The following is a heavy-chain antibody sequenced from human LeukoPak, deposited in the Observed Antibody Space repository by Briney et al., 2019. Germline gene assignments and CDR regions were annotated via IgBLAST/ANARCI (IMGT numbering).Heavy chain of an antibody. D-gene: IGHD3-22*01. Sequence: SETLSLTCTGPGGSISSYYWSWIRQPPGKGLEWIGYIYYSGSTNYNPSLKSRVTISVDTSKNQFSLKLSSVTAADTAVYYCARLKYYYDSSGYYMRGAFDIWGQGTMVTVSS. V-gene: IGHV4-59*01. CDR3: ARLKYYYDSSGYYMRGAFDI. CDR2: IYYSGST. J-gene: IGHJ3*02. CDR1: GGSISSYY.